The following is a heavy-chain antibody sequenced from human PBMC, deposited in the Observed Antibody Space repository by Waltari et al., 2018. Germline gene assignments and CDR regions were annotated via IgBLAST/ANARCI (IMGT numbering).Heavy chain of an antibody. CDR2: IYYSGRT. V-gene: IGHV4-31*03. CDR1: GGSISSGGYY. D-gene: IGHD3-10*01. J-gene: IGHJ6*03. CDR3: ARGRGSDNYYYYYYMDV. Sequence: QVQLQESGPGLVKPSQTLSLTCTVSGGSISSGGYYWSWIRQHPGKGLEWIGYIYYSGRTYYNPSLKSRVTISVDTSKNQFSLKLSSVTAADTAVYYCARGRGSDNYYYYYYMDVWGKGTTVTVSS.